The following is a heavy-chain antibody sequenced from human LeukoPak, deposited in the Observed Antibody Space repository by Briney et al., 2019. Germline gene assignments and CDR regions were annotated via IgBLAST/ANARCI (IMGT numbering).Heavy chain of an antibody. CDR3: ARYYYGSGSYYNPWHYYYYYMDV. V-gene: IGHV3-7*01. D-gene: IGHD3-10*01. CDR1: GFTFSSYS. J-gene: IGHJ6*03. Sequence: GGSLRLSCAVSGFTFSSYSMSWVRQAPGKGLEWVANMKEDGSEIFYVDSVKGRFTISRDNAKNSLYLQMNSLRAEDTAVYYCARYYYGSGSYYNPWHYYYYYMDVWGKGTTVTISS. CDR2: MKEDGSEI.